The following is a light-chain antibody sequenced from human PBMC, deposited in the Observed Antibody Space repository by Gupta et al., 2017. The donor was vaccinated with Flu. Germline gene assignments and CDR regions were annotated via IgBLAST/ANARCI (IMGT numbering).Light chain of an antibody. J-gene: IGKJ4*01. V-gene: IGKV2-28*01. CDR1: QSLLHRTVYNS. CDR2: LAA. Sequence: IVMTQSPLSLSVTPAESASISCRSSQSLLHRTVYNSLDWYLQKPGQSPQLLIILAANRAAGGRDRQIRSGSGRGDIPKTRSVERGEVGGDYCRRCQQNSLTFGGGTKVEIK. CDR3: RRCQQNSLT.